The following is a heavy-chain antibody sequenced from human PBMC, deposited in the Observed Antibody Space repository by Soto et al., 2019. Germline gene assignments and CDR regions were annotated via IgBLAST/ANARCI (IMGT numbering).Heavy chain of an antibody. CDR3: ASNYDILTGYSPYYYYGMDV. J-gene: IGHJ6*02. D-gene: IGHD3-9*01. V-gene: IGHV7-4-1*01. CDR1: GYTFTSYA. CDR2: INTNTGNP. Sequence: QVQLVQSGSELKKPGASVKVSCKASGYTFTSYAMNWVRQAPGQGLEWMGWINTNTGNPTYAQGFTGRFVFSLDTSVSTAYLQICSLKAEDTAVYYCASNYDILTGYSPYYYYGMDVWGQGTTVTVSS.